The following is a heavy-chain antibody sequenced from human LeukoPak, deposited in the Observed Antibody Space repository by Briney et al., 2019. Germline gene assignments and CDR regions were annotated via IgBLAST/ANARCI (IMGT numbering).Heavy chain of an antibody. CDR1: GGSFSGYY. J-gene: IGHJ3*02. Sequence: SETLSLTCAVYGGSFSGYYWSWIRQPPGKGLEWIGEINHSGSTNYNPSLKSRVTISVDTSKNQFSLKLSSVTAADTAVYYCARDVPPHAFDIWGQRTIVTVSS. CDR3: ARDVPPHAFDI. V-gene: IGHV4-34*01. CDR2: INHSGST.